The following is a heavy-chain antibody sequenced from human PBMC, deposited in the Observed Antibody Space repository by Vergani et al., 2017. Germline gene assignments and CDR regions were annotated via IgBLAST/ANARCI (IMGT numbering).Heavy chain of an antibody. D-gene: IGHD6-19*01. CDR2: ISYDGSNK. CDR1: GFTFSSYG. Sequence: QVQLVESGGGVVQPGRSLRLSCAASGFTFSSYGMHWVRQAPGKGLEWVAVISYDGSNKYYADSVKGRFTISRDNSKNTLYLQMNSLRAEGTAVYYCAKDRGAVAGLFDYWGQGTLVTVSS. CDR3: AKDRGAVAGLFDY. J-gene: IGHJ4*02. V-gene: IGHV3-30*18.